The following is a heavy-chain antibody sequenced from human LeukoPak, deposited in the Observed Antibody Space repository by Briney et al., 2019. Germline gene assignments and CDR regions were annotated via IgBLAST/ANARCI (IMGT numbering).Heavy chain of an antibody. CDR2: VIRDGSFT. J-gene: IGHJ4*02. CDR3: VRDGDDFNFDY. V-gene: IGHV3-74*01. D-gene: IGHD5-24*01. CDR1: GFTFRSYW. Sequence: HPGGSLRLSCAASGFTFRSYWIHWVRQAPGKWLEWGSRVIRDGSFTNYADSVKGRFTTSRDNAKNTLYLQMSSLRAEDTAVYFCVRDGDDFNFDYWGQGSLVTVSS.